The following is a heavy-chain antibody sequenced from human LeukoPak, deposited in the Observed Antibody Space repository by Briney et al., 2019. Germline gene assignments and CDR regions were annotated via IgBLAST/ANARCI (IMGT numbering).Heavy chain of an antibody. V-gene: IGHV3-33*01. D-gene: IGHD4-17*01. CDR3: ARGAHYGDYNNWFDP. CDR1: GFTFSSYG. CDR2: IWYDGSNK. J-gene: IGHJ5*02. Sequence: GRSLRLSCAASGFTFSSYGMHWVRQAPGKGLEWVAVIWYDGSNKYYADSVKGRFTISRDNSKNTLYLQMNSLRAVDTAVYYCARGAHYGDYNNWFDPWGQGTLVTVSS.